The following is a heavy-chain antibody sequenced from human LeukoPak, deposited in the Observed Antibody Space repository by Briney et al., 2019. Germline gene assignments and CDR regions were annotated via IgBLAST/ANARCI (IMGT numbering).Heavy chain of an antibody. CDR3: ARVRTTVTTAGFNYYYMDV. CDR2: INPNSGGT. Sequence: ASVKVSCKASGYTFTGYYMHWVRQAPGQGLEWMGRINPNSGGTNYAQKFQGRVTMTRDTSISTAYMELSRLRSDDTAVHYCARVRTTVTTAGFNYYYMDVWGKGTTVTVSS. D-gene: IGHD4-11*01. CDR1: GYTFTGYY. J-gene: IGHJ6*03. V-gene: IGHV1-2*06.